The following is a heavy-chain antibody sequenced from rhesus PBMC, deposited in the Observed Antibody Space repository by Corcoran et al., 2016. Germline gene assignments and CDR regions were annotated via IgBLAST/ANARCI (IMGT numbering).Heavy chain of an antibody. Sequence: QVQLQESGPAVMKPSETLSLTCAVSGGSISSNNWWSWIRQSPGKELEWMGGIYGRCRTTNYNPTLKMLVTIALDTAKSPFCGRLSSVPAADPAVYFCVRHDSNSGDYHYFELWGQGALVTVSS. J-gene: IGHJ1*01. CDR1: GGSISSNNW. CDR3: VRHDSNSGDYHYFEL. D-gene: IGHD4-11*01. CDR2: IYGRCRTT. V-gene: IGHV4-93*02.